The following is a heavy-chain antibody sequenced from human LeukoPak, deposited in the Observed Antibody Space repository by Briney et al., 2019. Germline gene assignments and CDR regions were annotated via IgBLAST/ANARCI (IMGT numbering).Heavy chain of an antibody. CDR1: GGSISSGGYY. V-gene: IGHV4-31*03. Sequence: MTSETLSLTCTVSGGSISSGGYYWSWIRQHPGKGLEWIGYIYYSGSTYYNPSLKSRVTISVDTSKNQFSLKLSSVTAADTAVYYCARDSSLEMATTYYFDYWGQGTLVTVSS. J-gene: IGHJ4*02. CDR3: ARDSSLEMATTYYFDY. D-gene: IGHD5-24*01. CDR2: IYYSGST.